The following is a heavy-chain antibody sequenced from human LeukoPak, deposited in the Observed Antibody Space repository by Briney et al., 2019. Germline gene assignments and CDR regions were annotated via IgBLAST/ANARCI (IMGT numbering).Heavy chain of an antibody. Sequence: GESLKISCKDSGYSFTSYWIGWVRQMPGKDLEWMGIIYPGDSDTRYSPSFQGQVTISADKSINTAYLQWSSLKAPDTAMYYCAGSRAPGAADAFDICGQGTMVTVSS. V-gene: IGHV5-51*01. D-gene: IGHD7-27*01. J-gene: IGHJ3*02. CDR1: GYSFTSYW. CDR2: IYPGDSDT. CDR3: AGSRAPGAADAFDI.